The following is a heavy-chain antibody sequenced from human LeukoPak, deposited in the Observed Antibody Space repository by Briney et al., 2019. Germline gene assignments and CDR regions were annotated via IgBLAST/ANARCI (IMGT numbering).Heavy chain of an antibody. CDR3: AKDQFPTVTTFSYVGNWFDP. V-gene: IGHV1-2*02. D-gene: IGHD4-17*01. CDR2: INPNSGGT. CDR1: GYTFTGYY. J-gene: IGHJ5*02. Sequence: ASVKVSCKASGYTFTGYYMYWVRQAPGQGLEWMGWINPNSGGTNYAQKFQGRVTMTRDTSISTAYMELSRLRSDDTAVYYCAKDQFPTVTTFSYVGNWFDPWGQGTLVTVSS.